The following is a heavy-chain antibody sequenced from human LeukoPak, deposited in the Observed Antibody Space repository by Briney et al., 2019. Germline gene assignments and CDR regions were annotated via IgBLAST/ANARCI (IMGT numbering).Heavy chain of an antibody. Sequence: SVKVSCKASGGTFSSYAISWVRQAPGQGLEWMGGIIPIFGTANYAQKFQGRVTITADESTSTAYMELSSLRSEDMAVYYCARSSYYYDSSGYYSHFDYWGQGTLVTVSS. V-gene: IGHV1-69*13. CDR3: ARSSYYYDSSGYYSHFDY. CDR1: GGTFSSYA. J-gene: IGHJ4*02. CDR2: IIPIFGTA. D-gene: IGHD3-22*01.